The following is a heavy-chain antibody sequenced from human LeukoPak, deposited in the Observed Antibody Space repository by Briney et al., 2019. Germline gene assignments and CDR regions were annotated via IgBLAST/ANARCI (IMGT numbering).Heavy chain of an antibody. CDR2: INTGNDDT. Sequence: ASVKVSCKASGYTFTSYGISWVRQAPGQGLEWMGWINTGNDDTKYSQKFQGRVTITRDTSASTAYMELSSLRSEDTAVYYCARDWADGDYGIDYWGQGTLVTVSS. CDR1: GYTFTSYG. V-gene: IGHV1-18*01. D-gene: IGHD4-17*01. CDR3: ARDWADGDYGIDY. J-gene: IGHJ4*02.